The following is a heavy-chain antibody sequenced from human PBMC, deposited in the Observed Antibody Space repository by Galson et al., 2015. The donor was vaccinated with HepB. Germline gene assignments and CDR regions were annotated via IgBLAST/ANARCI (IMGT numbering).Heavy chain of an antibody. V-gene: IGHV6-1*01. J-gene: IGHJ4*02. Sequence: CAISGDSVSSSSGAWNWIRQSPSRGLEWLGRTYYRSRWYNDYAPSVKSRITINPDTSKNQFSLRLNSVTPEDTAVYYCARGSSFDCWGQGTLVTVSS. CDR3: ARGSSFDC. CDR2: TYYRSRWYN. CDR1: GDSVSSSSGA.